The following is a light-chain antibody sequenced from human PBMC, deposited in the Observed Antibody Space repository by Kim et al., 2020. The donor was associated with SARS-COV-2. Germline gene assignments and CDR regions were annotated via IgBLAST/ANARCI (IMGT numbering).Light chain of an antibody. CDR2: EDS. CDR3: QSYHRSTWV. V-gene: IGLV6-57*03. Sequence: KKVTISGTHSRCRIARDFVQWFQRRPDSVPTIVIYEDSKRPSGVPDRFSGSIDSSSNSASLTNSGLKSEDEADYYCQSYHRSTWVFGGGTQLTVL. J-gene: IGLJ3*02. CDR1: RCRIARDF.